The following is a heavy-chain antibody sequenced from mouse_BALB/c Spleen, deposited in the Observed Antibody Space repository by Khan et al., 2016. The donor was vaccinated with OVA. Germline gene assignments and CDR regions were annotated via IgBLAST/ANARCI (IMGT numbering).Heavy chain of an antibody. D-gene: IGHD1-1*02. V-gene: IGHV9-3-1*01. CDR2: INTYTGEP. Sequence: QIQLVQSGPELKKPGETVKISCTASGYTFTNYGMNWVKQAPGKGLKWMGWINTYTGEPTYADDFKGRFAFSLETSASTVYLQINNLKNEDTATYFCASGGYWYFDFWGAGTTVTVSS. J-gene: IGHJ1*01. CDR3: ASGGYWYFDF. CDR1: GYTFTNYG.